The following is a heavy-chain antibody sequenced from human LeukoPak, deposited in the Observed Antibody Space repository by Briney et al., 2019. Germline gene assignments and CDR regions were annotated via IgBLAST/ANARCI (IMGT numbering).Heavy chain of an antibody. V-gene: IGHV4-61*01. Sequence: SETLSLTCTVSGGSVSSGSYYWSWIRQPPGKGLEWIGYIYYSVSAKYNPSLKSRVTISVDTSKNQFSLKLTSVTAADTAVYYCARGFGDWGLSWFDPWGQGTLVTVSS. CDR1: GGSVSSGSYY. J-gene: IGHJ5*02. D-gene: IGHD3-10*01. CDR3: ARGFGDWGLSWFDP. CDR2: IYYSVSA.